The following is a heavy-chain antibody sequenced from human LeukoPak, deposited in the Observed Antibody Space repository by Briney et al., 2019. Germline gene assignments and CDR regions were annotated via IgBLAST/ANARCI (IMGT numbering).Heavy chain of an antibody. V-gene: IGHV6-1*01. CDR1: EESVSSNSAP. D-gene: IGHD3-10*01. Sequence: SQTLSLTCAISEESVSSNSAPWNWIRQYPSRGLEWRGSTYYRSKWYNDYAVSVKSRITINPDTSKNQFSLQLNSVTPEDTAVYYCARAAYYGSGSYHVDYWGQGTLVTVSS. J-gene: IGHJ4*02. CDR2: TYYRSKWYN. CDR3: ARAAYYGSGSYHVDY.